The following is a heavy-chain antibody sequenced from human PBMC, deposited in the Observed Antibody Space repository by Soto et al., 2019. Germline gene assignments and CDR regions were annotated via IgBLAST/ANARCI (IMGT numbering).Heavy chain of an antibody. CDR2: FDPEDGET. Sequence: ASVKVSCKVSGYTLTELSMHWVRQAPGKGLEWMGGFDPEDGETIYAQKFQGRVTMTEDTSTDTAYMELSSLRSEDTAVYYCATADYGDYVVGYWGQGTLVTVSS. CDR3: ATADYGDYVVGY. V-gene: IGHV1-24*01. J-gene: IGHJ4*02. D-gene: IGHD4-17*01. CDR1: GYTLTELS.